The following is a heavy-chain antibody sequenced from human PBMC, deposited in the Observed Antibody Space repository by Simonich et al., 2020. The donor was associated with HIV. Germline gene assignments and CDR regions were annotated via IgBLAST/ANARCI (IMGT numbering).Heavy chain of an antibody. J-gene: IGHJ4*02. D-gene: IGHD2-21*02. CDR1: GGSFSGYY. CDR2: INHSRST. CDR3: ASCGGDCYHFDY. Sequence: QVQLQQWGAGLLKPSETLSLTCAVYGGSFSGYYWSWIRQPPGKGLEWIGEINHSRSTNYNPSLKGRVTISVDTSKNQFSLKLSSVTAADTAVYYCASCGGDCYHFDYWGQGTLVTVSS. V-gene: IGHV4-34*01.